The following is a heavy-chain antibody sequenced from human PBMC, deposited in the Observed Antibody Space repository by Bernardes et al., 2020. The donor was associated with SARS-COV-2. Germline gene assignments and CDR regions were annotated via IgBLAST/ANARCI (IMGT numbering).Heavy chain of an antibody. J-gene: IGHJ4*02. CDR3: ARTVTTRFRVLDY. CDR1: GVSINSYY. CDR2: LHYSGST. D-gene: IGHD4-17*01. Sequence: SSTLSLTCTVSGVSINSYYWSWIRQPPGKGLEWIGYLHYSGSTNYNPSFKSRVTTSVDTSKNQFSLRLSSVTAADTAVYYCARTVTTRFRVLDYWGQGTLVTVSS. V-gene: IGHV4-59*12.